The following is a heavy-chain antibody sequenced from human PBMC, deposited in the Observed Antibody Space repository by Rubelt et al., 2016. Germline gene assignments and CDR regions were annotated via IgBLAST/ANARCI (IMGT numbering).Heavy chain of an antibody. CDR3: ARRHVARDYYYYGMDV. CDR2: ISYDGSNK. Sequence: TFSSYAMHWVRQAPGKGLEWVAVISYDGSNKYYADSVKGRFTISRDNSKNTLYLQMNSLRAEDTAVYYCARRHVARDYYYYGMDVWGQGTTVTVSS. J-gene: IGHJ6*02. D-gene: IGHD2-15*01. CDR1: TFSSYA. V-gene: IGHV3-30*04.